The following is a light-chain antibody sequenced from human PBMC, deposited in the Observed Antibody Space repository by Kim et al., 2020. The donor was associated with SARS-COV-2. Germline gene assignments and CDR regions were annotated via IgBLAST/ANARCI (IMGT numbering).Light chain of an antibody. J-gene: IGLJ2*01. CDR3: SSFAGRGNPGV. CDR1: SSDVGTYNH. V-gene: IGLV2-8*01. Sequence: QSALTQPPSASGSLGQSVTISCTGTSSDVGTYNHVSWYQQHPGKAPKVIISKVNKRPSGVPDRFSGSKSANTASLTVSGLQVEDEADYYCSSFAGRGNPGVLGGGTKVTVL. CDR2: KVN.